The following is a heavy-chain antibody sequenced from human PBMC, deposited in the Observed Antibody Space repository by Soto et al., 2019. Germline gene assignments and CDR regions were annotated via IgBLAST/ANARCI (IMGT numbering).Heavy chain of an antibody. CDR3: ARDPSHWFDP. V-gene: IGHV4-30-2*06. CDR1: GASIARDGYS. CDR2: IFHSGST. Sequence: PSETLSLTCAVSGASIARDGYSWTWIRQSPGRGLEWIGYIFHSGSTQYNPSLRGRVTISVDRSKNHVSLRLDSVTAADTAIYYCARDPSHWFDPWGQGALVTVS. J-gene: IGHJ5*02.